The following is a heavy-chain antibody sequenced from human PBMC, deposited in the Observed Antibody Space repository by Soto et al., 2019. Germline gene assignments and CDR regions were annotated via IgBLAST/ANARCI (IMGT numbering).Heavy chain of an antibody. J-gene: IGHJ4*02. CDR1: GGSINNYY. D-gene: IGHD6-19*01. V-gene: IGHV4-59*01. CDR2: IYYSGST. Sequence: QVQLQESGPGLVKPSETLSLTCTVSGGSINNYYWSWIRQPPGKGLEWIGYIYYSGSTNYNPSLKSRVTISVDTSKNQCFLRLSSVTAADTAVYYCARGGGGWYLFDYWGQGTLVTVSS. CDR3: ARGGGGWYLFDY.